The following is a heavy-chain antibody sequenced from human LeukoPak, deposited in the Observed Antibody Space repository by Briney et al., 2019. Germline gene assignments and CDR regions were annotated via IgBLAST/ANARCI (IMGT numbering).Heavy chain of an antibody. CDR2: ISSSSSQI. V-gene: IGHV3-21*01. CDR1: GFTFSSYS. CDR3: ARDFAARPRWFDP. Sequence: GGSLRLSCAASGFTFSSYSMNWARQAPGKGLEWVSSISSSSSQIYYADSVKGRFTISRDNAKNSLYLQLSSLRAEDTGVYYCARDFAARPRWFDPWGQGTLVTVSS. J-gene: IGHJ5*02. D-gene: IGHD6-6*01.